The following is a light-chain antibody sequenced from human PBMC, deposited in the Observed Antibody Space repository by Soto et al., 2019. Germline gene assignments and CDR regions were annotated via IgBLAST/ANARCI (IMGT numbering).Light chain of an antibody. CDR2: GAS. J-gene: IGKJ2*01. CDR1: QSVSSSY. V-gene: IGKV3-20*01. CDR3: QQYGSSPHT. Sequence: EIVLTQSPGTLSLSPEERATLSCRASQSVSSSYLAWYQQKPGQASRLLIYGASSRATGIPERFSGSGSRTDFTLTISKLEPGDCAVYYCQQYGSSPHTFGQGTKREIK.